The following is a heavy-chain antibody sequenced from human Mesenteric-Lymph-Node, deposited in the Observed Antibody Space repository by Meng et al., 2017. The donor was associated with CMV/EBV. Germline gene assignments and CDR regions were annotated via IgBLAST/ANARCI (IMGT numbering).Heavy chain of an antibody. CDR3: ARDVGYCSSTSCLPLCY. CDR2: ISWNSGSI. J-gene: IGHJ4*02. CDR1: GFSFDDYA. V-gene: IGHV3-9*01. Sequence: SLKISCAASGFSFDDYAMHWVRQAPGKGLEWVSGISWNSGSIGYADSVKGRFTISRDNSKNTLYLQMNSLRAEDTAVYYCARDVGYCSSTSCLPLCYWGQGTLVTVSS. D-gene: IGHD2-2*03.